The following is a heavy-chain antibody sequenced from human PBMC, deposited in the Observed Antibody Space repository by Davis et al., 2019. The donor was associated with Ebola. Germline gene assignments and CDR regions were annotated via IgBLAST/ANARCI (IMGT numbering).Heavy chain of an antibody. CDR2: IKSKTDGGTT. Sequence: PGGSLRLSCAASGFTFSSYGMHWVRQAPGKGLEWVGRIKSKTDGGTTDYAAPVKGRFTISRDDSKNTLYLQMNSLKTEDTAVYYCTTSQKYQLRPYYYYGMDVWGQGTTVTVSS. V-gene: IGHV3-15*07. CDR3: TTSQKYQLRPYYYYGMDV. CDR1: GFTFSSYG. J-gene: IGHJ6*02. D-gene: IGHD2-2*01.